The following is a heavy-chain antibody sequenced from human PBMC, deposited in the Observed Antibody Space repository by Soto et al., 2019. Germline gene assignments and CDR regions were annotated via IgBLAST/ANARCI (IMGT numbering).Heavy chain of an antibody. Sequence: QVQLQESGPGLVKPSGTLSLTCAVSGGSISTDTWWTWVRQPPGKGLEWIGEIYHSGSTNYNTSLTTRVTILLDKSKNQFSLQLRSLTAADTAIYYCAGREHSRGRFFTDYWGQGSLVTVSS. J-gene: IGHJ4*02. V-gene: IGHV4-4*02. CDR3: AGREHSRGRFFTDY. CDR1: GGSISTDTW. D-gene: IGHD3-3*01. CDR2: IYHSGST.